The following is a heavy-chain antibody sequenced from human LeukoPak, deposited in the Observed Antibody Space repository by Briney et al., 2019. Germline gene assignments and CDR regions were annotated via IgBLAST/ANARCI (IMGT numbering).Heavy chain of an antibody. V-gene: IGHV3-11*01. Sequence: GGSLRLSCAASGFTVSSNYMSWVRQAPGKGLEWVSYISSSGSTIYYADSVKGRFTISRDNAKNSLYLQMNSLRAEDTAVYYCAKGYCSSTSCYGLGAFDIWGQGTMVTVSS. J-gene: IGHJ3*02. D-gene: IGHD2-2*01. CDR1: GFTVSSNY. CDR3: AKGYCSSTSCYGLGAFDI. CDR2: ISSSGSTI.